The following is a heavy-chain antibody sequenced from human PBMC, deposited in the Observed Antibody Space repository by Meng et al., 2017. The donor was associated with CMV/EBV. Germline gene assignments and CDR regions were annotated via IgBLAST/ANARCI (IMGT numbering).Heavy chain of an antibody. V-gene: IGHV1-69*05. J-gene: IGHJ4*02. Sequence: SVKVSCKASGGTFSSYAISWVRQAPGQGLEWMGGIIPIFGTANYAQKFQGRVTITTDESTSTAYMELSSLGSEDTAVYYCASWGGSGSYRDYWGQGTLVTVSS. CDR3: ASWGGSGSYRDY. CDR1: GGTFSSYA. D-gene: IGHD3-10*01. CDR2: IIPIFGTA.